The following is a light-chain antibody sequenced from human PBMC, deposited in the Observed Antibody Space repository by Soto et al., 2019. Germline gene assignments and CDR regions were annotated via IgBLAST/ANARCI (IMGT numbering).Light chain of an antibody. CDR1: SSDVGGYNY. CDR3: SSYARSNNPFL. V-gene: IGLV2-8*01. Sequence: QSVLTQPPSASGSPGQSVTISCTGTSSDVGGYNYVSWYQQHPGKAPKLMIYEVSKRPSGVPDRFSGSKSGNTASLTVSGLQAEDEADYYCSSYARSNNPFLFGTGTKVTVL. J-gene: IGLJ1*01. CDR2: EVS.